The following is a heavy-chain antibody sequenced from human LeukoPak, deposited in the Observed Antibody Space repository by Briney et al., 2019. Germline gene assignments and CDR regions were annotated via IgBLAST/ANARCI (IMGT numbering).Heavy chain of an antibody. V-gene: IGHV4-39*07. CDR1: GVSISSTSYY. CDR3: AREYSSGATDYFDF. CDR2: IYNTGTT. Sequence: SETLSLTCTVSGVSISSTSYYWGWIRQPPGKGLEWIGSIYNTGTTYYNPSLKTRVTISVDTSKNQFSLNLSSVTAADTAVYYCAREYSSGATDYFDFWGQGTLVTVSS. D-gene: IGHD6-19*01. J-gene: IGHJ4*02.